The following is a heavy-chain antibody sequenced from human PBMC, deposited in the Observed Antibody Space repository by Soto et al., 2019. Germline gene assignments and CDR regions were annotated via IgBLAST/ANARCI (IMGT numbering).Heavy chain of an antibody. J-gene: IGHJ4*02. Sequence: PSQTLSLTCAISGDSVSSNSAAWNCIRQSPSRGLEWLGRTYYRSKWYNDYAVSVKSRITINPDTSKNQFSLQLNSVTPEDTAVYYCARVEVTTFPHFDYWGQGTLVTVSS. CDR3: ARVEVTTFPHFDY. CDR2: TYYRSKWYN. D-gene: IGHD4-17*01. V-gene: IGHV6-1*01. CDR1: GDSVSSNSAA.